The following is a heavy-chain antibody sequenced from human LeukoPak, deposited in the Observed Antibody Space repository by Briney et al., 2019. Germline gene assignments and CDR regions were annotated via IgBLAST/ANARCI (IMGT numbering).Heavy chain of an antibody. J-gene: IGHJ5*02. Sequence: PSETLSLTCAVSGGSISSSNWWSWVRQPPGKGLEWIGEIYHSGSTNYNPSLKSRVTISVDTSKNQFSLKLSSVTAADTAVYYCARHAYCGGDCYRKGWFDPWGQRTLVTVSS. D-gene: IGHD2-21*02. V-gene: IGHV4-4*02. CDR2: IYHSGST. CDR1: GGSISSSNW. CDR3: ARHAYCGGDCYRKGWFDP.